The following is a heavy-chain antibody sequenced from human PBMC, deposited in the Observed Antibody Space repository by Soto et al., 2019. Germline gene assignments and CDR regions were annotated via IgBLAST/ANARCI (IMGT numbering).Heavy chain of an antibody. CDR3: ARESYYYDSSGYRRPLN. CDR2: IIPILGIA. CDR1: GGTFSSYT. D-gene: IGHD3-22*01. V-gene: IGHV1-69*08. Sequence: QVQLVQSGAEVKKPGSSVKVSCKASGGTFSSYTISWVRQAPGQGLEWMGRIIPILGIANYAQKFQGRVTITADKSTSTAYMELSSLRSEDTAVYYCARESYYYDSSGYRRPLNWGQGTLVTVSA. J-gene: IGHJ4*02.